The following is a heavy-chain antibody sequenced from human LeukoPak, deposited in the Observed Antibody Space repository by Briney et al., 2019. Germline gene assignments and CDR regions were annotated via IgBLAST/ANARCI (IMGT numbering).Heavy chain of an antibody. Sequence: PSQTLSLTCTVSGGSISSGGYYWSWLRQHPGTGLEWIGYIYYSGSTYYNPSLKSRVTISVDTSKNQFSLKLSSVTAADTAVYYCARVRACSSTSCYAVPPFQGFDPWGQGTLVTVSS. V-gene: IGHV4-31*03. CDR1: GGSISSGGYY. J-gene: IGHJ5*02. CDR3: ARVRACSSTSCYAVPPFQGFDP. CDR2: IYYSGST. D-gene: IGHD2-2*01.